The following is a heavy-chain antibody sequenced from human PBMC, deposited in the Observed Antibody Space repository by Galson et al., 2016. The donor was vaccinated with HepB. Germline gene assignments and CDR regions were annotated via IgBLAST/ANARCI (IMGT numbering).Heavy chain of an antibody. J-gene: IGHJ6*02. Sequence: SLRLSCAASGFTFDDYAMHWVRQAPGKGLDWVSGINWNSGNIAYADSVKGRFTISRDNAKNSLYLQMNSLRAEDTALYYCAKDRAQGFQLPLGVLDVWGQGTTVTVSS. D-gene: IGHD2-2*01. CDR2: INWNSGNI. V-gene: IGHV3-9*01. CDR1: GFTFDDYA. CDR3: AKDRAQGFQLPLGVLDV.